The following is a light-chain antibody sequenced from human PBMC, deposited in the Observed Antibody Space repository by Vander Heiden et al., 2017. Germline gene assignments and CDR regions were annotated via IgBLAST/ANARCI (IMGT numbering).Light chain of an antibody. Sequence: IQMTQYASSLSAYVGDRVTINCRASQRISSYFNLYQQKPGKAPKLLIYSASSLQSGVPSRFSGSGSGTDFTLPISSLQPEDFATYYCQQSYSTPRTFGQGTKVEIK. J-gene: IGKJ1*01. CDR2: SAS. CDR3: QQSYSTPRT. CDR1: QRISSY. V-gene: IGKV1-39*01.